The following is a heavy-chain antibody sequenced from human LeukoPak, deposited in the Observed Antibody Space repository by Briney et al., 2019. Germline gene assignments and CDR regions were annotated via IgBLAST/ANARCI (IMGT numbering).Heavy chain of an antibody. V-gene: IGHV5-10-1*01. Sequence: GESLKSSCMVSGYRLTSYCMTGAREMRGKGLEWMGRIDPSDSYTKYSTSFQGHVTISADKSIKTAYLQWSIRKASATAMYFCARRSLGASGSYRAYWGQGALVIVSS. CDR1: GYRLTSYC. D-gene: IGHD1-26*01. J-gene: IGHJ4*02. CDR2: IDPSDSYT. CDR3: ARRSLGASGSYRAY.